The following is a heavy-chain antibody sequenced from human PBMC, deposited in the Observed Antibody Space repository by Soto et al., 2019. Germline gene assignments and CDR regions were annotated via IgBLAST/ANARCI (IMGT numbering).Heavy chain of an antibody. CDR2: ISGSGGNT. CDR3: AKVLGYYDILTGYSNFDY. J-gene: IGHJ4*02. Sequence: GGSLRLSCAASGFTFSSYAMTWVRQAPGKGLEWVSAISGSGGNTYCADSVKGRFTISRDNSKNTLYLQMSSLRAEDTAVYYCAKVLGYYDILTGYSNFDYWGQGTLVTVSS. CDR1: GFTFSSYA. V-gene: IGHV3-23*01. D-gene: IGHD3-9*01.